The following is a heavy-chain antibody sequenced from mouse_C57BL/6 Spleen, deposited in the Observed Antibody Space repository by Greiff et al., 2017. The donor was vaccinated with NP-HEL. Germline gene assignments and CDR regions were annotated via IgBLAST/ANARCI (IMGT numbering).Heavy chain of an antibody. CDR3: AVYGSSYLSY. J-gene: IGHJ2*01. CDR2: ISNGGGST. D-gene: IGHD1-1*01. CDR1: GFTFSDYY. Sequence: EVQGVESGGGLVQPGGSLKLSCAASGFTFSDYYMYWVRQTPEKRLEWVAYISNGGGSTYYPDTVKGRFTIARDNAKNTLYLQMSRLKSEDTAMYYCAVYGSSYLSYWGQGTTLTVSS. V-gene: IGHV5-12*01.